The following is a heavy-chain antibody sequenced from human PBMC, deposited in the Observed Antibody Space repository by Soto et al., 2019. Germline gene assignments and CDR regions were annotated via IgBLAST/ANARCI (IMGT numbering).Heavy chain of an antibody. J-gene: IGHJ6*04. CDR2: IYYSGST. V-gene: IGHV4-59*01. CDR3: ARGGRVATTTIGYYYYYYGMDV. Sequence: SETLSLTCTVSGGSISSYYWSWIRQPPGKGLEWIGYIYYSGSTNYNPSLKSRVTISVDTSKNQFSLKLSSVTAADTAVYYCARGGRVATTTIGYYYYYYGMDVWGKGTTVTVYS. D-gene: IGHD5-12*01. CDR1: GGSISSYY.